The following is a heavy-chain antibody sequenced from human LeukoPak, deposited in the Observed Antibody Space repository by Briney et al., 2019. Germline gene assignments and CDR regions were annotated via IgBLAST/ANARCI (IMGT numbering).Heavy chain of an antibody. CDR3: ARVNLGSSGYYLYYFDY. Sequence: SVKVSCKASGGTFSSYTISWVRQAPGQGLEWMGRIIPIFGTANYAQKFQGRVTITADESTSTAYMELSSLRSEDTAVYYCARVNLGSSGYYLYYFDYWGQGTLVTVSS. CDR1: GGTFSSYT. D-gene: IGHD3-22*01. CDR2: IIPIFGTA. J-gene: IGHJ4*02. V-gene: IGHV1-69*15.